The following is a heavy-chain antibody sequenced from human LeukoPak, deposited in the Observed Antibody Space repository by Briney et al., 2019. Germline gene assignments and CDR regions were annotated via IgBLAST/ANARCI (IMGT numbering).Heavy chain of an antibody. CDR1: GFTFRSHG. CDR3: AKDDGWLYYND. Sequence: PGGSLRLSCAASGFTFRSHGMNWVRQAPGKGLEWVSGISPGGEIPYYADSVKGRFTISRDNSKDTVSLQMHSLRAEDTATYYCAKDDGWLYYNDWGQGTLVTVSS. V-gene: IGHV3-23*01. J-gene: IGHJ4*02. CDR2: ISPGGEIP. D-gene: IGHD3-10*01.